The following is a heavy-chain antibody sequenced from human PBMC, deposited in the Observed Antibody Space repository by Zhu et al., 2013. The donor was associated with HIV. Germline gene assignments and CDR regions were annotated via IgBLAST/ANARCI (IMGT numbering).Heavy chain of an antibody. Sequence: QVQLQESGPGLVKPSQTLSLTCTVSGGSIRSGDYYWSWIRQPPGKGLEWIGYVYYTGSTYYNPSLKSRVTISVDTSKNHFSLKLSSVTAADTAVYYCARILTGYYAFDYWAREPWSPSPQ. CDR3: ARILTGYYAFDY. CDR1: GGSIRSGDYY. D-gene: IGHD3-9*01. CDR2: VYYTGST. V-gene: IGHV4-30-4*08. J-gene: IGHJ4*02.